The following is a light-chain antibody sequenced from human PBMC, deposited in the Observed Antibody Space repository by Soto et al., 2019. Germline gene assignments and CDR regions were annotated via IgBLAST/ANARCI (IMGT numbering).Light chain of an antibody. V-gene: IGKV1-5*03. CDR1: QRISNW. J-gene: IGKJ3*01. CDR3: QQYNSYPFT. Sequence: DIQMTQSPSTLSASVGDRVTITCRASQRISNWLAWYQQKPGKAPKVMIYKASSLESGVPAKFSGSGAWTEFTITIISLQPDDFATYYCQQYNSYPFTSGPGTKADIK. CDR2: KAS.